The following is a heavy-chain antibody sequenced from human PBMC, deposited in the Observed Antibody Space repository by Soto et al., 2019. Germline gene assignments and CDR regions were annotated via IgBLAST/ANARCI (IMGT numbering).Heavy chain of an antibody. CDR3: ACSSGTFYY. J-gene: IGHJ4*02. CDR1: GYTLTELS. V-gene: IGHV1-24*01. CDR2: YDPEDGET. Sequence: QFQLVQSGAEVKKPGASVNVSCKVSGYTLTELSMHWVRQAPGSGLEWLGGYDPEDGETIYAQKFQGRVTMNEDTSTDTAYMELSSLRSEDTDGYYCACSSGTFYYWGQGTLVTVSS. D-gene: IGHD6-19*01.